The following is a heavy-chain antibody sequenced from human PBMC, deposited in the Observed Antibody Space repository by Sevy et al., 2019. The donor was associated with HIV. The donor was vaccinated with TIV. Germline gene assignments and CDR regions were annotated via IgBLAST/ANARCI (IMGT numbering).Heavy chain of an antibody. D-gene: IGHD3-16*01. CDR3: ARERKGGGLDY. J-gene: IGHJ4*02. CDR1: GFTFNIFP. Sequence: GGSLRLSCAASGFTFNIFPLHWVRQAPGEGLEWVTIMSFDGKYKYYADSVRGRFTISRDNSKNTLYLQMNNLRPGDTAIYYCARERKGGGLDYWGQGTLVTVSS. V-gene: IGHV3-30*04. CDR2: MSFDGKYK.